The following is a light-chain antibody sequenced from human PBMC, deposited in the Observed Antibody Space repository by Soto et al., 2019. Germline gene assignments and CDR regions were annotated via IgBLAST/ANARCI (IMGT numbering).Light chain of an antibody. CDR2: SNN. CDR1: SSNIGSNT. Sequence: QSVLTQPPSASGTPGQRVTISCSGSSSNIGSNTVNCYQQLPGTAPKLLIYSNNQRPSGVPDRFSGSKSGTSASLAISGLPSEDAAAYYYAAWDDSLNGPVFGGGTKLTVL. V-gene: IGLV1-44*01. J-gene: IGLJ2*01. CDR3: AAWDDSLNGPV.